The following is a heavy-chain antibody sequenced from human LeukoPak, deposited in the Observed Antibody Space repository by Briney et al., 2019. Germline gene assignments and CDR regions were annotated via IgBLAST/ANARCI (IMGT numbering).Heavy chain of an antibody. D-gene: IGHD5-18*01. Sequence: PGGSLRLSCAASGFTFSSYSMNWVRQAPGKGLEWVSYISSSSGTIYYADSVKGRFTISRDNAKNSLYLQMNSLRAGDTAVYYCARALRGYSYGTFDYWGQGTLVTVSS. CDR3: ARALRGYSYGTFDY. CDR1: GFTFSSYS. J-gene: IGHJ4*02. V-gene: IGHV3-48*01. CDR2: ISSSSGTI.